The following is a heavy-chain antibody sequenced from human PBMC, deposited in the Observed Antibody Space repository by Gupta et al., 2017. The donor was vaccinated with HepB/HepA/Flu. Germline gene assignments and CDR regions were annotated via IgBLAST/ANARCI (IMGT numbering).Heavy chain of an antibody. CDR2: IYYSGST. J-gene: IGHJ3*02. D-gene: IGHD6-6*01. V-gene: IGHV4-39*01. Sequence: QLQLQESGPGLVKPSETLSLTCTVSGGSISSSSYYWGWIRQPPGKGLEWIGSIYYSGSTYYNPSLKSRVTISVDTSKNQFSLKLSSVTAADTAVYYCARHGDSSSFINAFDIWGQGTMVTVSS. CDR1: GGSISSSSYY. CDR3: ARHGDSSSFINAFDI.